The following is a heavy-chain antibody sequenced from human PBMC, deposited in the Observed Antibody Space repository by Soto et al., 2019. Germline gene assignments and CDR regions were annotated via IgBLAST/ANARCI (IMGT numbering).Heavy chain of an antibody. J-gene: IGHJ4*02. CDR2: IFPGDSDT. D-gene: IGHD5-12*01. V-gene: IGHV5-51*01. CDR1: GYTFTSQW. CDR3: ARLVDGYPGY. Sequence: RGESLKISCKASGYTFTSQWIGWVRQKSGIGLEWMGLIFPGDSDTRYSPSFQGQVTISADKSISTAFLQWSSLEASDTAMYYCARLVDGYPGYWGQGTLVTVS.